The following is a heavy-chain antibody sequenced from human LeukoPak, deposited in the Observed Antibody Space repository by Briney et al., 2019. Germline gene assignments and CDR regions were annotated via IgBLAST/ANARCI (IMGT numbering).Heavy chain of an antibody. J-gene: IGHJ4*02. Sequence: PGGSLRLSCAASGFTFSAYGMSWFRQAPGKGLEWVSAITYSSGNTYYADSVKGRFTISRDNSKNTLYLQMNSLRAEDTALYCCAKDGTGCGGDCYSDYWGQGTLVTVSS. V-gene: IGHV3-23*01. CDR3: AKDGTGCGGDCYSDY. CDR2: ITYSSGNT. D-gene: IGHD2-21*02. CDR1: GFTFSAYG.